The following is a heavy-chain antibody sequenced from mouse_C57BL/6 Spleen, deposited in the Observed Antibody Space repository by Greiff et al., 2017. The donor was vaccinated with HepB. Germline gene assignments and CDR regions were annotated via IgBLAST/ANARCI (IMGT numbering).Heavy chain of an antibody. CDR3: TRFYDGFAY. V-gene: IGHV1-15*01. CDR1: GYTFTDYE. Sequence: VKLMESGAELVRPGASVTLSCKASGYTFTDYEMHWVKQTPVHGLEWIGAIDPETGGTAYNQKFKGKAILTADKSSSTAYMELRSLTSEDSAVYYCTRFYDGFAYWGQGTLVTVSA. J-gene: IGHJ3*01. CDR2: IDPETGGT. D-gene: IGHD2-3*01.